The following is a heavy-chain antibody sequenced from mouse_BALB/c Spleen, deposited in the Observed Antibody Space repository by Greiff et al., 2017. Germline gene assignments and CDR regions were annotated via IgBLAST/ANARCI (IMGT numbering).Heavy chain of an antibody. Sequence: DLVKPGASVKLSCKASGYTFTSYWINWIKQRPGQGLEWIGRIAPGSGSTYYNEMFKGKATLTVDTSSSTAYIQLSSLSSEDSAVYFCAREGYGNLHYWGQGTSVTVSS. J-gene: IGHJ4*01. CDR3: AREGYGNLHY. CDR1: GYTFTSYW. CDR2: IAPGSGST. V-gene: IGHV1S41*01. D-gene: IGHD2-1*01.